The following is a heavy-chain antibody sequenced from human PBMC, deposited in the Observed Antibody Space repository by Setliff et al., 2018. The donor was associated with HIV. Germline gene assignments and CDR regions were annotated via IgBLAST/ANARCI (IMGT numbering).Heavy chain of an antibody. Sequence: PSETLSLTCTVSGASISDGTFYWSWIRQPAGKGLEWIGHLYIRTGTTNYSPSLKGRVTISLDTSNNQFSLSLSSVTASDTAVYFCARSQETSVAATEIWGQRTMVTVSS. V-gene: IGHV4-61*09. CDR3: ARSQETSVAATEI. CDR1: GASISDGTFY. J-gene: IGHJ3*02. D-gene: IGHD2-15*01. CDR2: LYIRTGTT.